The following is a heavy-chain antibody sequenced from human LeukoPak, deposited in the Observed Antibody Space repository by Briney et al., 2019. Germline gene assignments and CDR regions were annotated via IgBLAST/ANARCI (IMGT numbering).Heavy chain of an antibody. Sequence: GGSLRLSCAASGFIVSDNYMSWVRQAPGKGLEWVSVIYRGGSTYYADSVKGRFTISRDNSKNTLYLQMNSLRAEDTAVYYCAKEGVRERNYDFWSGYLHYWGQGTLVTVSS. CDR2: IYRGGST. CDR1: GFIVSDNY. D-gene: IGHD3-3*01. V-gene: IGHV3-53*05. J-gene: IGHJ4*02. CDR3: AKEGVRERNYDFWSGYLHY.